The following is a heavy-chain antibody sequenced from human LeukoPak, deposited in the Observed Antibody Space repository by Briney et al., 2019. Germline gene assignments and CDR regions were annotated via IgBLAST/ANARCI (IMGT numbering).Heavy chain of an antibody. D-gene: IGHD2-21*02. Sequence: SETLSLTCTVSGGSISSSSYYWGWIRQPPGKGLEWIGSIYYSGSTYYNPSLKSRVTISVDTSKNQFSLKLSSVTAADTAVYYCARRLPWLDPWGQGTLVTVSS. CDR2: IYYSGST. CDR1: GGSISSSSYY. J-gene: IGHJ5*02. V-gene: IGHV4-39*01. CDR3: ARRLPWLDP.